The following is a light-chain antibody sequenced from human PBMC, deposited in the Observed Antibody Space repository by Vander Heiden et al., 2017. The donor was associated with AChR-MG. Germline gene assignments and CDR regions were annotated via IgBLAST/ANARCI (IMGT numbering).Light chain of an antibody. CDR1: QRPSNS. J-gene: IGKJ1*01. Sequence: EIVLTQSPATLSLSPGQRATLSCRAIQRPSNSLAWYQQKPGQPPSLLIYDASTRATGIPDRFSGSGFGTDFTLTIFSLEPEDYAVYSFQYYGDSPTFGQGTKVEI. CDR2: DAS. CDR3: QYYGDSPT. V-gene: IGKV3-20*01.